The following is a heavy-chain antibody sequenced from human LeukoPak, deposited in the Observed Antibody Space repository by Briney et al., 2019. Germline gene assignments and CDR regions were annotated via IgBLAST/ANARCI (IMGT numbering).Heavy chain of an antibody. J-gene: IGHJ4*02. D-gene: IGHD1/OR15-1a*01. Sequence: TGGSLRLSCAASGSIFSSYSMNWVRQAPGKGLEWVSSISSSTYIYYADSVKGRFTISRDNAKNSLYLQMNSLRAEDTAVYYCAREALEQDYFDYWGQGTLVTVSS. CDR1: GSIFSSYS. CDR2: ISSSTYI. CDR3: AREALEQDYFDY. V-gene: IGHV3-21*01.